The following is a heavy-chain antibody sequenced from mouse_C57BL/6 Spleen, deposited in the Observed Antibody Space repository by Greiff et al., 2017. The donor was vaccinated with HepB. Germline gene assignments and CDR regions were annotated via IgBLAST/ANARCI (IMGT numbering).Heavy chain of an antibody. D-gene: IGHD2-2*01. Sequence: EVKLVESGGGLVQSGRSLRLSCATSGFTFSDFYMEWVRQAPGKGLEWIAASRNKANDYTTEYSASVKGRFIVSRDTSQSILYLQMNALRAEDTAIYYCARDVGGYGGGFAYWGQGTLVTVSA. V-gene: IGHV7-1*01. CDR2: SRNKANDYTT. CDR3: ARDVGGYGGGFAY. CDR1: GFTFSDFY. J-gene: IGHJ3*01.